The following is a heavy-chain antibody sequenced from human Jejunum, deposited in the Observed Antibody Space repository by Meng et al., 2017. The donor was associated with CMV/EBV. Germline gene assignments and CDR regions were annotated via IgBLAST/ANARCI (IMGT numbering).Heavy chain of an antibody. CDR1: GRSVSTYS. CDR2: VYYSGNT. D-gene: IGHD3-16*01. V-gene: IGHV4-59*02. Sequence: SGRSVSTYSWSWIRQPPCKGLEWIGYVYYSGNTKYNPSLKSRVIVLLDTSKNQFSLKLSSVTAADTAMYYCARSGGVSPRRTYFDYWGQGTLVTVSS. CDR3: ARSGGVSPRRTYFDY. J-gene: IGHJ4*02.